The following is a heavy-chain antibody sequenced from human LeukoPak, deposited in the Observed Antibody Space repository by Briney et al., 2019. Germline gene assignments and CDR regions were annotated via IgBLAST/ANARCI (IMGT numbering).Heavy chain of an antibody. J-gene: IGHJ4*02. Sequence: GGSLRLSCATSGFTFSTYSMNWVRQAPGKGLEWVSSISGSGRYIYYADSLKGRFTISRDNAKSSLYLQMNSLRAEDTAVYYCARAPTFSGWFDYWGQGTLVTVSS. D-gene: IGHD6-19*01. CDR3: ARAPTFSGWFDY. CDR1: GFTFSTYS. CDR2: ISGSGRYI. V-gene: IGHV3-21*01.